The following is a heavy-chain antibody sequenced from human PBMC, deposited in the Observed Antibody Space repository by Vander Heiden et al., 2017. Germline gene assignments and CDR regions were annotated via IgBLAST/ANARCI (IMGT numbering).Heavy chain of an antibody. CDR2: ISGSSGFI. CDR3: ARYLGELLFGPPDY. V-gene: IGHV3-21*01. D-gene: IGHD3-10*01. CDR1: GVAFGLAS. J-gene: IGHJ4*02. Sequence: EVQLVESAGGLVKAGGSLNLSCAASGVAFGLASMNWVRQAPGRGLEWVSSISGSSGFIYYADSVKGRFTISRDNAKNSLYLQMNSLRAEDTAVYYCARYLGELLFGPPDYWGQGTLVTVSS.